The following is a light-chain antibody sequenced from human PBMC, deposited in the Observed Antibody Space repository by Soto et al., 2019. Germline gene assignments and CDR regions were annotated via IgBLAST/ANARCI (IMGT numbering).Light chain of an antibody. CDR1: SGHSSYA. CDR2: LRSDGSH. J-gene: IGLJ2*01. Sequence: QPVLTQSPSASASLVASVKLTCTLSSGHSSYAIAWHQQQPEKGPRYLMKLRSDGSHSKGDGIPDRFSGSSSGAERYLTIASLQSEDEADDSCQTWDTGARVVFGGGTKLTVL. CDR3: QTWDTGARVV. V-gene: IGLV4-69*01.